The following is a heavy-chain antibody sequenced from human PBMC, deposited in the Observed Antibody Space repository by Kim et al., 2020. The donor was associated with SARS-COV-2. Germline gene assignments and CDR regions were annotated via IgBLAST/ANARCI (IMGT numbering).Heavy chain of an antibody. CDR1: GDSISSSFNY. D-gene: IGHD3-22*01. J-gene: IGHJ4*02. CDR2: VYHSGTT. Sequence: SETLSLTCTVSGDSISSSFNYWGWIRQPPGKGLEGIGRVYHSGTTYDSPSLKSRVTVSVDTSKNEFSLKVTSVTAADTAVYFCARLPHDSSGYVDCWGQGILVTVSS. V-gene: IGHV4-39*01. CDR3: ARLPHDSSGYVDC.